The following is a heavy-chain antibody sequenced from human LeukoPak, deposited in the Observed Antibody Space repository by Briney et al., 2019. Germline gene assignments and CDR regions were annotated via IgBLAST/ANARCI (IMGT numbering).Heavy chain of an antibody. CDR3: AKGGNGYCSDGICSPRVVAAIDY. V-gene: IGHV1-2*02. CDR1: GYTFTGYY. Sequence: GAPVKVSCKASGYTFTGYYIHWVRQAPGQGLEWIGWINPNTGGTDSAQKFQGRVTMTRDTSISTAYMELNRLTSDDTAVYYCAKGGNGYCSDGICSPRVVAAIDYWGQGTLVTVSS. D-gene: IGHD2-8*01. CDR2: INPNTGGT. J-gene: IGHJ4*02.